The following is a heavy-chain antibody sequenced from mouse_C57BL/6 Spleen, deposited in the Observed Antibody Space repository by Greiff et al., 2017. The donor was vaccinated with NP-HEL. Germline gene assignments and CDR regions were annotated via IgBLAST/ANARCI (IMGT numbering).Heavy chain of an antibody. Sequence: QVQLQQPGAELVRPGSSVKLSCKASGYTFTSYWMHWVKQRPIQGLEWIGNIDPSDSDTHYNQKFKDKATLTVDKSSSTAYMQLSRLTSEDSAVYDWASPLYGNPQAWFAYWGQGTLVTVSA. CDR3: ASPLYGNPQAWFAY. CDR2: IDPSDSDT. CDR1: GYTFTSYW. V-gene: IGHV1-52*01. D-gene: IGHD2-1*01. J-gene: IGHJ3*01.